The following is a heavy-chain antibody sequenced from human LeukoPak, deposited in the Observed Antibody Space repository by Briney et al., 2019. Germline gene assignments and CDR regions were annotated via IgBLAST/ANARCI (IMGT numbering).Heavy chain of an antibody. V-gene: IGHV3-21*01. D-gene: IGHD6-13*01. CDR2: ISSSSSYI. Sequence: AGGSLRLSCAASGFTFSSYSMNWVRQAPGKGLEGVSSISSSSSYIYYADSVKGRFTISRDNAKNSLYLQMNSLRAEDTAVYYCARVGSGIAAAGWYEVWYYFDYWGQGTLVTVSS. J-gene: IGHJ4*02. CDR3: ARVGSGIAAAGWYEVWYYFDY. CDR1: GFTFSSYS.